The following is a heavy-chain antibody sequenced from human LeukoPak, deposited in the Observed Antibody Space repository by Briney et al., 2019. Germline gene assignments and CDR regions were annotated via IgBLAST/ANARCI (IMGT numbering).Heavy chain of an antibody. V-gene: IGHV3-7*01. CDR2: IKQDGSEK. D-gene: IGHD1-7*01. CDR1: GFTFSSYW. CDR3: ARDTGTTGPYYDYGMDV. Sequence: GGSLRLSCAASGFTFSSYWMSWVRQAPGKGLEWVANIKQDGSEKYYVDSVKGRFTISRDNAKNSLYLQMNSLRAEDTAVYYCARDTGTTGPYYDYGMDVWGQGTTVTVS. J-gene: IGHJ6*02.